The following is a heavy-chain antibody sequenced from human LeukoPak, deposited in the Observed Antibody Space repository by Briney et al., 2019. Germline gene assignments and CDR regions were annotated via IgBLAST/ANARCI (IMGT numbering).Heavy chain of an antibody. D-gene: IGHD4-17*01. Sequence: GGSLRLSCAASGFTFSGYSMNWVRQAPGKGLEWVSSISSSSSYIYYADSVKGRFTISRDNAKNSLYLQMNSLRAEDTAVYYCARSYGDYYYYYMDVWGKGTTVTISS. CDR1: GFTFSGYS. V-gene: IGHV3-21*01. CDR2: ISSSSSYI. J-gene: IGHJ6*03. CDR3: ARSYGDYYYYYMDV.